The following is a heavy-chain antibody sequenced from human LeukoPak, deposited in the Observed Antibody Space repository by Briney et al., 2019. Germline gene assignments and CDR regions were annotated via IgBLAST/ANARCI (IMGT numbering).Heavy chain of an antibody. CDR3: ARAAAALFDY. V-gene: IGHV4-59*12. CDR1: GGSISSYY. CDR2: IYYSGST. D-gene: IGHD2-2*01. Sequence: PSETLSLTCTVSGGSISSYYWSWIRQPPGKGLEWIGYIYYSGSTNYNPSLKSRVTISVDTPKNQFSLKLSSVTAADTAVYYCARAAAALFDYWGQGTLVTVSS. J-gene: IGHJ4*02.